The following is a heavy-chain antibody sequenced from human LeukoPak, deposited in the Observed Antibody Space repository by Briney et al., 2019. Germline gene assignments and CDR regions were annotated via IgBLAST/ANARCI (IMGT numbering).Heavy chain of an antibody. Sequence: WETLSLTCNVSGGSISSNTYFGGWIRRPPGKGLEWIGSIRYSGSTYYNPSLKSRVTISVDTSKNQFSLNLSSLTAADTAVYYCATSDTVSTYNWFDPWGQGTLVTVS. CDR3: ATSDTVSTYNWFDP. D-gene: IGHD5/OR15-5a*01. CDR2: IRYSGST. CDR1: GGSISSNTYF. V-gene: IGHV4-39*01. J-gene: IGHJ5*02.